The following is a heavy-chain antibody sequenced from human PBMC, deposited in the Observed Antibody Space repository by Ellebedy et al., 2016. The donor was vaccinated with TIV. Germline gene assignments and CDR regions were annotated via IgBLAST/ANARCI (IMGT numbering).Heavy chain of an antibody. V-gene: IGHV4-59*12. Sequence: MPSETLSLTCTISGGSINSYCWSWIRQPPGKGLEWIGSIYRSGSTYYNPSLKSRVTISVDTSKNQFSLKMSSVTAADTAVYYCARAFQYSSGWAFDYWGQGTLVTVSS. D-gene: IGHD6-19*01. CDR1: GGSINSYC. CDR3: ARAFQYSSGWAFDY. J-gene: IGHJ4*02. CDR2: IYRSGST.